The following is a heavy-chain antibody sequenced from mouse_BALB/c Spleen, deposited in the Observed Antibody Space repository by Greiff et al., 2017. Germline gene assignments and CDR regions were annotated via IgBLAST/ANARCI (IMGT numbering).Heavy chain of an antibody. CDR1: GFSLSTSGMG. D-gene: IGHD2-14*01. J-gene: IGHJ4*01. Sequence: QVTLKVSGPGILQPSQTLSLTCSFSGFSLSTSGMGVSWIRQPSGKGLEWLAHIYWDDDKRYNPSLKSRLTISKDTSSNQVFLKITSVDTADTATYYCARSQVRLYYAMDYWGQGTSVTVAS. CDR3: ARSQVRLYYAMDY. CDR2: IYWDDDK. V-gene: IGHV8-12*01.